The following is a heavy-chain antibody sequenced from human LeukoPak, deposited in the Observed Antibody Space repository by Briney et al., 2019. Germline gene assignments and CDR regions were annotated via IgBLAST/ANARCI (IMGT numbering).Heavy chain of an antibody. J-gene: IGHJ4*02. CDR3: ARLNGGY. CDR2: INYSGST. Sequence: SETLSLTCTVSGGSISNYFWSWIRQPPGRGLEWIGYINYSGSTNYNPSLKSRVTISVDTSKNQFSLKVTSVTAADTAVYYCARLNGGYWGQGTLVTVSS. D-gene: IGHD1-1*01. CDR1: GGSISNYF. V-gene: IGHV4-59*08.